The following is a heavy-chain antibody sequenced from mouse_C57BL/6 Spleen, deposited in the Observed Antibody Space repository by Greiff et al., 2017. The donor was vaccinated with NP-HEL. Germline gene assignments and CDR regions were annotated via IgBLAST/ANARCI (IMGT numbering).Heavy chain of an antibody. CDR2: ISGGGGNT. Sequence: EVHLVESGGGLVKPGGSLKLSCAASGFTFSSYTMSWVRQTPEKRLEWVATISGGGGNTYYPDSVKGRFTISRDNAKNSLYLQMSSLRSEDTALYYCVRHYWDRYFDVWGTGTTVTVSS. CDR1: GFTFSSYT. J-gene: IGHJ1*03. D-gene: IGHD4-1*01. V-gene: IGHV5-9*01. CDR3: VRHYWDRYFDV.